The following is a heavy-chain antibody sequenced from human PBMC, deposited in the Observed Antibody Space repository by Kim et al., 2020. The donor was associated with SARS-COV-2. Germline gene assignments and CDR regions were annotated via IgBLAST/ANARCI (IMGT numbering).Heavy chain of an antibody. CDR2: IRSKAYGWTP. Sequence: GGSLRLSCSPSGFTFGDYAMTWVRQAPGKGLEWVGFIRSKAYGWTPEYAASVKGRFIISRDDSKSIAYLQMNSLKTEDTAMYYCSRALGNNLLDYWGQGTLVTASS. CDR1: GFTFGDYA. V-gene: IGHV3-49*04. D-gene: IGHD1-20*01. J-gene: IGHJ4*02. CDR3: SRALGNNLLDY.